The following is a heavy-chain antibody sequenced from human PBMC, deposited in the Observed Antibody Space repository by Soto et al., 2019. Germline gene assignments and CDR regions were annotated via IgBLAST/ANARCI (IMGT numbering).Heavy chain of an antibody. Sequence: QVQLQESGPGLVKPSETLSLTCTVSGGSISSYYWSWIRQPPGKGLEWIGYIYYSGSTNYNPSLKCRVTISVDTSKNQFSLKLSSVTAADTAVYYCARLSNSGWYAFDIWGQGTMVTVSS. V-gene: IGHV4-59*08. CDR1: GGSISSYY. CDR2: IYYSGST. J-gene: IGHJ3*02. D-gene: IGHD6-19*01. CDR3: ARLSNSGWYAFDI.